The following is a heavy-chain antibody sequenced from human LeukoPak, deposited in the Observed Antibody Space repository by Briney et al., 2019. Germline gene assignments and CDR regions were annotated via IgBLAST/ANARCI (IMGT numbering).Heavy chain of an antibody. V-gene: IGHV3-21*01. Sequence: GGSLRLSCAASGFTFSSYSMNWVRQAPGKGLEWVSSISSSSSYIYYADSVKGRFTISRDNAKNSLYLQMNSLRAEDTAVYYCARTAMAPQYWFDPWGQGTLVTVSS. J-gene: IGHJ5*02. D-gene: IGHD5-18*01. CDR3: ARTAMAPQYWFDP. CDR2: ISSSSSYI. CDR1: GFTFSSYS.